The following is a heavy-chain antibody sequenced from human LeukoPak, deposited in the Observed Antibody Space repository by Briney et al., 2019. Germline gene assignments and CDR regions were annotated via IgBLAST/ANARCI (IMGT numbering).Heavy chain of an antibody. CDR1: GGSFSGYY. Sequence: PSETLSLTCAVYGGSFSGYYWSWIRQPPGKGPEWIGEINHSGSTNYNPSLKSRVTISVDTSKNQFSLKLSSVTAADTAVYYCARAGGDYWGQGTLVTVSS. CDR3: ARAGGDY. D-gene: IGHD3-10*01. V-gene: IGHV4-34*01. J-gene: IGHJ4*02. CDR2: INHSGST.